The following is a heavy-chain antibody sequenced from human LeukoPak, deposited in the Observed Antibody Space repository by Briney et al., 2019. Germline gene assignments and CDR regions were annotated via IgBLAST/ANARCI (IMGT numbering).Heavy chain of an antibody. CDR2: ISSGGINK. Sequence: GGSLRLSCAASRFTFSSYNMNWVRQAPGKGLEWVSYISSGGINKYYADSVKARFTISRDDAKNLLFLQMSSLRAEDTAVYYCARDAPRGGNSPFDSWGQGTLVTVSP. D-gene: IGHD4-23*01. V-gene: IGHV3-48*01. CDR1: RFTFSSYN. J-gene: IGHJ4*02. CDR3: ARDAPRGGNSPFDS.